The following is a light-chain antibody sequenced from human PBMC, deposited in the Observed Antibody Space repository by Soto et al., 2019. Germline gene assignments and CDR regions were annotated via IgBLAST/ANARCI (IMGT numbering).Light chain of an antibody. Sequence: QSALTQPPSASGSPGQSVTISCTGTSSDVGGYNYVSWYQQHPGKAPKLMIYEVIKRPSGVPDRFSGSKSGNTASLTVSGLQAEDEADYYCSSYAGTKNFVVFGGGTQLTVL. CDR1: SSDVGGYNY. J-gene: IGLJ2*01. CDR3: SSYAGTKNFVV. CDR2: EVI. V-gene: IGLV2-8*01.